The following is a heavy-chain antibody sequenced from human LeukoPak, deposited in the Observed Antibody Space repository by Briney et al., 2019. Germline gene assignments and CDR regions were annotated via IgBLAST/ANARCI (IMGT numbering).Heavy chain of an antibody. CDR3: ARARVAIGYWFDP. J-gene: IGHJ5*02. Sequence: ASVKVSCKASGYTFTSYYMHWVRQAPGQGLEWMGIINPSGGSTSYAQKFQGRVTMTRDMSTSTVYMELSSLRSEDTAVYYCARARVAIGYWFDPWGQGTLVTVSS. V-gene: IGHV1-46*01. D-gene: IGHD3-3*01. CDR2: INPSGGST. CDR1: GYTFTSYY.